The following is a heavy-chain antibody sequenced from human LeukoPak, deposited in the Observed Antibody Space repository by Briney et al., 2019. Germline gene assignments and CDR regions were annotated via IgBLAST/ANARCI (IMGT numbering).Heavy chain of an antibody. CDR2: TYYRSKWYN. V-gene: IGHV6-1*01. CDR3: ARSMLATGVYWFDP. CDR1: GFSVSSNSAA. J-gene: IGHJ5*02. D-gene: IGHD4-23*01. Sequence: SQTLSLTCAISGFSVSSNSAAWDWLRQSPSRGLEWLGSTYYRSKWYNEYAVSAKSQITTNPHTSKNQSTLHLNSVTPDGTAVYYRARSMLATGVYWFDPWGQRTLVTVSS.